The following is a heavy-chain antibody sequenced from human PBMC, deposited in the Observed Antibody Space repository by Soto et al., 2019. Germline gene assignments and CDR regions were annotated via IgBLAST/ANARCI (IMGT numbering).Heavy chain of an antibody. J-gene: IGHJ4*02. V-gene: IGHV3-23*01. CDR3: AKDLISGVEMATTFDY. CDR2: ISGSGGST. Sequence: EVQLLESGGGLVQPGGSLRLSCAASGFTFSSYAMSWVRQAPGKGLEWVSAISGSGGSTYYADSVKGRFTISRDNSKNTLYQQMNSLRAEDTAVYYCAKDLISGVEMATTFDYWGQGTLVTVSS. D-gene: IGHD1-1*01. CDR1: GFTFSSYA.